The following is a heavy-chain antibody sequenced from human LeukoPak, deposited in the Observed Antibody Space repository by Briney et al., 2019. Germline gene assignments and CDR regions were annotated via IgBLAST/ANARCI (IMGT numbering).Heavy chain of an antibody. CDR2: IYTSGTT. CDR1: GGSMSSDSYY. V-gene: IGHV4-61*02. Sequence: SQTLSLTCTVSGGSMSSDSYYWNWIRQPAGKGLEWIGRIYTSGTTNYNPSLKSRVTISVDTSKNQFSLKLGSVTAADTAVYYCARVFDLWGQGTLVTVSS. CDR3: ARVFDL. J-gene: IGHJ5*02.